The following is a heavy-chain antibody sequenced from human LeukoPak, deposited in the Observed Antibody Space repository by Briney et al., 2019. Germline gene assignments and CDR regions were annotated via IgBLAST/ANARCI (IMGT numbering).Heavy chain of an antibody. Sequence: GSLRLSCAASGFTFSNYAMSWVRQAPWKGLEWVSGISGSGGSTYYADSVKGRFTISRDNSKNTLYLQMNSLRGEDTAVYYCAKDPKRGETATPFGMDVWGQGTTVTVSS. V-gene: IGHV3-23*01. D-gene: IGHD5-24*01. CDR1: GFTFSNYA. J-gene: IGHJ6*02. CDR3: AKDPKRGETATPFGMDV. CDR2: ISGSGGST.